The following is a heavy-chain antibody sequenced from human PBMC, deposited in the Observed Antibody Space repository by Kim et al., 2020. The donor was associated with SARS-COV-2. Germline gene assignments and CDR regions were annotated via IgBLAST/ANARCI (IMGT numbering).Heavy chain of an antibody. CDR1: VDSVSSNSAA. CDR3: ARDLAHYYYYMDV. V-gene: IGHV6-1*01. Sequence: SQTLSLTCAISVDSVSSNSAACNWIRQSRSRGLEWLGRTYYRSKWYNDYAVAVKSRITINPDTTKNQFSLQLNSGTPEDTAVYYCARDLAHYYYYMDVWGRGTADTVS. J-gene: IGHJ6*03. CDR2: TYYRSKWYN.